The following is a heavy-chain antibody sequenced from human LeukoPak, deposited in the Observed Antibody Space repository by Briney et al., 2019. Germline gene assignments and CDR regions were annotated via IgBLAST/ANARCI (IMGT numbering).Heavy chain of an antibody. Sequence: PSETLSLTCTVSGGSLRSYYWSWMRQPPAKGLEWIGYIYYSGSTKYKPSLKSRVTISVDTSKNQFSLKLSSVTAADTAVYYCARGRFLDAFDIWGQGTMVTVSS. CDR1: GGSLRSYY. J-gene: IGHJ3*02. V-gene: IGHV4-59*01. D-gene: IGHD3-3*01. CDR2: IYYSGST. CDR3: ARGRFLDAFDI.